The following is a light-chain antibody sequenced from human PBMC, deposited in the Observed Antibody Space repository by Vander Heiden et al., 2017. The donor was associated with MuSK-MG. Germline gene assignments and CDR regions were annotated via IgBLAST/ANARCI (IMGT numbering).Light chain of an antibody. CDR1: QGVNNY. V-gene: IGKV1-27*01. CDR3: QKYNSAPWT. J-gene: IGKJ1*01. Sequence: DIQMTQSPSSLSASVGDRVTITCRASQGVNNYLAWYQQKPGKVPKLLIYAASTLQSGVPPRFSGSGSGTDFSLTINSLQPEDVATYYCQKYNSAPWTFGQGTKVEVK. CDR2: AAS.